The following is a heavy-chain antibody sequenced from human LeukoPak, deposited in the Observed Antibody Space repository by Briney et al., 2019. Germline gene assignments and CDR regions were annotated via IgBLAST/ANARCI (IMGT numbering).Heavy chain of an antibody. Sequence: GGSLRLSCAASGXTFSSYSVNWVRQAPGKGLEWVSSISSSSSYIYYADSVKGRFAISRDNAKNSLYLKMNSLRAEDTAVYYCARDPNGSPSFDYWGQGTLVTVSS. D-gene: IGHD3-10*01. CDR1: GXTFSSYS. V-gene: IGHV3-21*01. CDR2: ISSSSSYI. CDR3: ARDPNGSPSFDY. J-gene: IGHJ4*02.